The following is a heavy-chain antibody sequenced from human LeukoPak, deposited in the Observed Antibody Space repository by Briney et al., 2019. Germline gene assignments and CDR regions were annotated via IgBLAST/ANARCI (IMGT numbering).Heavy chain of an antibody. Sequence: GGSLSFTGAASGFTCSSYTLHWGRQAPGKGLEWVSVIYGSGSTYYADSVKGRFTISRDNSKNTLYLQMNSLGAEDTAVYYCARAPSNYSGYGGQGTLVTVSS. J-gene: IGHJ4*02. V-gene: IGHV3-53*01. CDR3: ARAPSNYSGY. CDR2: IYGSGST. D-gene: IGHD3-10*01. CDR1: GFTCSSYT.